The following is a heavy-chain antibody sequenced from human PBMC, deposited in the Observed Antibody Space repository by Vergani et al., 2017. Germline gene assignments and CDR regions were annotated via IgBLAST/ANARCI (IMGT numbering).Heavy chain of an antibody. CDR1: GYTFTGYY. J-gene: IGHJ4*02. V-gene: IGHV1-2*02. D-gene: IGHD1-14*01. Sequence: QVQLVQSGAEVKKPGASVKVSCKASGYTFTGYYIHWVRQAPGQGLEWMGWINPNSGDTNYAQKFQGRVTMTTDTSISTAYMELSRLRSDDTAVYYCASAYNAGYDYWGQGTLVTVSS. CDR2: INPNSGDT. CDR3: ASAYNAGYDY.